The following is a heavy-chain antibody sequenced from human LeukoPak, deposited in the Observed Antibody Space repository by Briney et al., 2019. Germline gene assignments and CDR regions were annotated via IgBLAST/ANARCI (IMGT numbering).Heavy chain of an antibody. Sequence: PSETLSLTCTVSGGSVSSGSYYWSWIRHPPGKGLEWIGYIYYSGSTNYNPSLKSRVTISVDTSKNQFSLKLSSVTAADTAVYYCASEGMITFGGVIVMGGGYLDYWGQGTLVTVSS. J-gene: IGHJ4*02. D-gene: IGHD3-16*02. CDR1: GGSVSSGSYY. CDR2: IYYSGST. CDR3: ASEGMITFGGVIVMGGGYLDY. V-gene: IGHV4-61*01.